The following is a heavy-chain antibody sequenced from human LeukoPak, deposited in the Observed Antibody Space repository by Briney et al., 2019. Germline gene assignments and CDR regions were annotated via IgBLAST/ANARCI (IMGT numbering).Heavy chain of an antibody. J-gene: IGHJ3*02. CDR3: AREHSSGLAGVAFDI. CDR2: IYTSGST. V-gene: IGHV4-4*07. CDR1: GGSISSYY. D-gene: IGHD3-22*01. Sequence: PSETLSLTCTVSGGSISSYYWSWIRQPPGKGLEWIGRIYTSGSTNYNPSLKSRVTMSVDTSKNQFSLKLSSVTAADTAVYYCAREHSSGLAGVAFDIWGQGTMVTVSS.